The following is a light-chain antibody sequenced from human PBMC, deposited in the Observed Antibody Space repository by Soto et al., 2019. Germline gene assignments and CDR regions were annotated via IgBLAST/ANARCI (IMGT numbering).Light chain of an antibody. J-gene: IGKJ5*01. CDR1: QSVSNS. CDR2: DAA. CDR3: QVRSNWPTIT. V-gene: IGKV3-11*01. Sequence: EVVLTQSPATLSLSPWERATLCCRASQSVSNSLAWYQHIPGQAPRLLIYDAANRATGIPSRFRGSGSGTDFALTISSLEPEDFAVYYCQVRSNWPTITFGQGTRLEIK.